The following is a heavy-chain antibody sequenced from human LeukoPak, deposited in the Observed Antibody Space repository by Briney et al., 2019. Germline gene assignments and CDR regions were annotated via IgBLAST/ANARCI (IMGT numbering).Heavy chain of an antibody. Sequence: SETLSLTCAVYGGSFSGYYWTWIGQPPGKGLEWIGEINHSGSTNYNPSLKSRVTISVDTSKNQFSLKLSSVTAADTAVYYCARGRVGLPGYWGQGTLVTVSS. J-gene: IGHJ4*02. CDR3: ARGRVGLPGY. D-gene: IGHD3/OR15-3a*01. CDR2: INHSGST. V-gene: IGHV4-34*01. CDR1: GGSFSGYY.